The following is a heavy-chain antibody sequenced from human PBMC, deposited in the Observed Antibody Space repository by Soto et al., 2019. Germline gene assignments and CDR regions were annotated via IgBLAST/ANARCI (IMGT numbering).Heavy chain of an antibody. D-gene: IGHD1-1*01. CDR2: ISYDGVNK. Sequence: GGSLSLSCAASGFSFSTYGMHWVRQAPGKGLEWVAVISYDGVNKYYADSVKGRFTISRDNSKNTLYLQMNSLRAEDTAVYYCAKSVYNWNDGFFDYWGQGTLVTVSS. J-gene: IGHJ4*02. CDR1: GFSFSTYG. CDR3: AKSVYNWNDGFFDY. V-gene: IGHV3-30*18.